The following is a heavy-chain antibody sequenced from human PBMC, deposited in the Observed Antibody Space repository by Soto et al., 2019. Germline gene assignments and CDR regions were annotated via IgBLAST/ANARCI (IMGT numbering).Heavy chain of an antibody. CDR1: GFTFSTYA. CDR3: SRRRYCGGTSCSRPTYWYFDL. CDR2: ISSNGVST. Sequence: GGSLRLSCVASGFTFSTYAMQWVRQAPGEGLEFVSGISSNGVSTYYADSVKGRFTISRDNSKSTLYLQMGSLRAEDTAMYYWSRRRYCGGTSCSRPTYWYFDLWGRGTLVTVSS. D-gene: IGHD2-21*01. J-gene: IGHJ2*01. V-gene: IGHV3-64*02.